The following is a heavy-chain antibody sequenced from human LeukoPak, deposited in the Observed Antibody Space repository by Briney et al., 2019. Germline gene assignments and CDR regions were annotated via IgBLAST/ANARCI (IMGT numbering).Heavy chain of an antibody. CDR1: GGSFSGYY. CDR2: IYYSGST. J-gene: IGHJ5*02. CDR3: ARSRAFNSGAFDP. D-gene: IGHD1-26*01. V-gene: IGHV4-59*01. Sequence: SETLSPTCAVYGGSFSGYYWSWIRQPPGKGLEWIGYIYYSGSTNYNRSLKSRVTISVDTSKNQFSLRLNSVTAADTAVYYCARSRAFNSGAFDPWGQGSLVTVSS.